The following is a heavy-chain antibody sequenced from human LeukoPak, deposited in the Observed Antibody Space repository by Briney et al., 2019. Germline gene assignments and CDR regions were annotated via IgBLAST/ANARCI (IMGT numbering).Heavy chain of an antibody. Sequence: GGSLRLSCAASGFTFSNAWMSWVRQAPGKGLEWVAVISFDGTNKYFADSVKGRFTISRDNSKNTLYLQMNSLRAEDTALYYCAKDAESYYGSGSYGFPYGMDVWGQGTTVTVSS. CDR2: ISFDGTNK. J-gene: IGHJ6*02. CDR3: AKDAESYYGSGSYGFPYGMDV. CDR1: GFTFSNAW. D-gene: IGHD3-10*01. V-gene: IGHV3-30*18.